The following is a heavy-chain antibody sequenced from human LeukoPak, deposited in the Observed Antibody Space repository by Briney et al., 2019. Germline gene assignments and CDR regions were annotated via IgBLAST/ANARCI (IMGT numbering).Heavy chain of an antibody. V-gene: IGHV4-39*07. CDR3: ARDHIAVAGDYFDY. J-gene: IGHJ4*02. CDR2: IYYSGST. Sequence: SGSLSLTCTVSGGSISNSSYYWGWIRQPPGKGLEWIGSIYYSGSTYYNPSLKSRVTISVDTSRNQFSLKLSSVTAADTAVYYCARDHIAVAGDYFDYWGQGTLVTVSS. D-gene: IGHD6-19*01. CDR1: GGSISNSSYY.